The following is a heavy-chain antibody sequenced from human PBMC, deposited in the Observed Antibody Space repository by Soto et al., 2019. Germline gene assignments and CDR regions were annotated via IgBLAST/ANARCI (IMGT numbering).Heavy chain of an antibody. Sequence: SETLSLTCTVSGGSISSYYWSWIRQPPGKGLEWIGYIYYSGSTNYNPSLKSRVTISVDTSKNQFSLKLSSVTAADTAVYYCARLGYSSGWYNDAFDTWGQGTMVTVSS. D-gene: IGHD6-19*01. CDR2: IYYSGST. CDR3: ARLGYSSGWYNDAFDT. CDR1: GGSISSYY. J-gene: IGHJ3*02. V-gene: IGHV4-59*08.